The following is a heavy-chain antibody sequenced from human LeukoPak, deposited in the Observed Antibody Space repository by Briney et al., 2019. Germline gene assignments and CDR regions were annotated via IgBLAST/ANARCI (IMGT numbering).Heavy chain of an antibody. CDR2: ISSSGSTI. CDR1: GFTFSSYS. V-gene: IGHV3-48*04. Sequence: PGGSPRLSCAASGFTFSSYSMNWVRQAPGKGLEWVSCISSSGSTIHYADSVKGRFTISRDNAKNSLYLQMNSLRVEDTGVYYCARDIWGQGTLVTVSS. CDR3: ARDI. J-gene: IGHJ4*02.